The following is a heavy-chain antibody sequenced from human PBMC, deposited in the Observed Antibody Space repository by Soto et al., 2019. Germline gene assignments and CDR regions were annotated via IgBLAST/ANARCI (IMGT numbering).Heavy chain of an antibody. J-gene: IGHJ4*02. CDR2: ISGSGGST. V-gene: IGHV3-23*01. CDR1: GFTFSSYA. CDR3: ATSRVPYSGYDLDY. D-gene: IGHD5-12*01. Sequence: EVQLLESGGGLVQPGGSLRLSCAASGFTFSSYAMSWVRQAPGKGLEWVSAISGSGGSTYYADSVKGRFTISRDNSKNTLYLQMNSLRAEDTAVYYCATSRVPYSGYDLDYWGQGTLVTVSS.